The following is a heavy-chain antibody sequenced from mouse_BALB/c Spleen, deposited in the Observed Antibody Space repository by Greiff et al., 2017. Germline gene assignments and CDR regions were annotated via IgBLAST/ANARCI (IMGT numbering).Heavy chain of an antibody. CDR2: INPYNDGT. CDR1: GYTFTSYV. CDR3: ARSRRGYPGYFDY. V-gene: IGHV1-14*01. Sequence: EVQLQQSGPELVKPGASVKMSCKASGYTFTSYVMHWVKQKPGQGLEWIGYINPYNDGTKYNEKFKGKATLTADTSSSTAYMQISSLTSEDSAVYFCARSRRGYPGYFDYWGQGTTLTVSS. D-gene: IGHD2-2*01. J-gene: IGHJ2*01.